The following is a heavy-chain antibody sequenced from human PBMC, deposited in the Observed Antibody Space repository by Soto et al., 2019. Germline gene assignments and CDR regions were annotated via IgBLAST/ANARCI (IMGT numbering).Heavy chain of an antibody. CDR2: ITDSGGST. CDR1: GFTFTNYA. V-gene: IGHV3-23*01. Sequence: GGSLRLSCAASGFTFTNYAMSWVRQAPGKGLECVSSITDSGGSTYYADSVKGRFTISRDNSRSTLYLQVNSLRAEDTAVYYCVRGRTSYFYWGQGILVTVSS. CDR3: VRGRTSYFY. D-gene: IGHD3-10*01. J-gene: IGHJ1*01.